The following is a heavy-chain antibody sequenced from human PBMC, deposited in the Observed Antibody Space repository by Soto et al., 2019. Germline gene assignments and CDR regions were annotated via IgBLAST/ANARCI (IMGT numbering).Heavy chain of an antibody. CDR3: TTGIYYDILTGYHNVAY. CDR2: IKSKTDGGTA. CDR1: GFNLSHPL. D-gene: IGHD3-9*01. Sequence: GGSLRLSCVASGFNLSHPLMTWVRQAAGKGLEWVGRIKSKTDGGTADYAAPVKGRATISRDDSKNTVYLQMNSLKTEDTAVYYCTTGIYYDILTGYHNVAYWGQGALVTVSS. V-gene: IGHV3-15*01. J-gene: IGHJ4*02.